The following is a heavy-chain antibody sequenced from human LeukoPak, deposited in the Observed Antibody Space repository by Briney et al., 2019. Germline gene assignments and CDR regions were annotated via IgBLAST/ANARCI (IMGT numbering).Heavy chain of an antibody. V-gene: IGHV3-33*06. CDR3: AKGYCSGTSCYSGLD. Sequence: GRSLRLSCAASGFTFSSYGMHWVRQAPGKGLEWVAVIWYDGSNKYYADSVKGRFTISRDNSKNTLSLQMNSLRPEDTAVYYCAKGYCSGTSCYSGLDWGQGTLVTVSS. D-gene: IGHD2-2*01. J-gene: IGHJ4*02. CDR1: GFTFSSYG. CDR2: IWYDGSNK.